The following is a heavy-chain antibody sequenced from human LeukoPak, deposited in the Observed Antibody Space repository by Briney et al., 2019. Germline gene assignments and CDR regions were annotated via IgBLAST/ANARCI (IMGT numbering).Heavy chain of an antibody. Sequence: GGSLRLSCAASGFTFSSYGMHWVRQAPGKGLEWVAVIWYDGSNKYYADSVKGRFTISRDNSKNTLYLQMNSLRAEDTAVYYCAREGSLAAAGTPSGAFDIWGQGTMVTVSS. CDR2: IWYDGSNK. CDR1: GFTFSSYG. J-gene: IGHJ3*02. CDR3: AREGSLAAAGTPSGAFDI. D-gene: IGHD6-13*01. V-gene: IGHV3-33*01.